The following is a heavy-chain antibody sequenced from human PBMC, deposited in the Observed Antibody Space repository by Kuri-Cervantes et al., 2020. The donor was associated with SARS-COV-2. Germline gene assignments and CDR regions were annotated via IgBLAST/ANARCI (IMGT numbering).Heavy chain of an antibody. CDR1: GFTFSNAW. V-gene: IGHV3-21*01. CDR2: ISGSGGST. J-gene: IGHJ6*03. CDR3: ARDSGNSNPYYYYYMDV. Sequence: GESLKISCAASGFTFSNAWMSWVRQAPGKGLEWVSAISGSGGSTYYADSVKGRFTISRDNAKNSLYLQMNSLRAEDTAVYYCARDSGNSNPYYYYYMDVWGKGTTVTVSS. D-gene: IGHD4-11*01.